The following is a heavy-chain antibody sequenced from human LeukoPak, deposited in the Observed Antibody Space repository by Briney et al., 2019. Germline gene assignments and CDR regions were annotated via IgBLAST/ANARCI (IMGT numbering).Heavy chain of an antibody. CDR1: GFTFTDHW. CDR3: ARDFRPRGGSCFDN. D-gene: IGHD2-15*01. V-gene: IGHV3-7*01. Sequence: GGSLRLSCGASGFTFTDHWMSWVRQTPGKGLEWVANIKEDGSEKYYVDSVKGRFTISRDDATNSLYLQMSNLRVEDTALYYCARDFRPRGGSCFDNWGQGTLVIVSS. CDR2: IKEDGSEK. J-gene: IGHJ4*02.